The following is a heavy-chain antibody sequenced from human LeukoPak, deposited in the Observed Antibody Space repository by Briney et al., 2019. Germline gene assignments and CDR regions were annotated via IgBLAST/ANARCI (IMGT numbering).Heavy chain of an antibody. J-gene: IGHJ6*03. CDR1: GGSISSYY. D-gene: IGHD6-6*01. V-gene: IGHV4-4*07. Sequence: SETLSLTCTVSGGSISSYYWSWIRQPAGKGLEWIGRIYTSGSTNYNPSLKSRVTISVDTSKNQFSLKLSSVTAADTAVYYCAREGSRWAARTYYYYYMDVWGKGTTVTVSS. CDR3: AREGSRWAARTYYYYYMDV. CDR2: IYTSGST.